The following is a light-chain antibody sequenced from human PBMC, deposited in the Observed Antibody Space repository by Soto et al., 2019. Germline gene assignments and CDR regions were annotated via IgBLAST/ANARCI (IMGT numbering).Light chain of an antibody. V-gene: IGKV3-15*01. CDR3: KQYNIWPQT. Sequence: EIVMTQSPATLSVSPGERATLSCRASQNLRSSLAWYQQKPGQAPRLLIYGASTRATGIPARFSGSGSGTEFNITLSSLPSEDFAVYFCKQYNIWPQTFGQRT. CDR2: GAS. J-gene: IGKJ5*01. CDR1: QNLRSS.